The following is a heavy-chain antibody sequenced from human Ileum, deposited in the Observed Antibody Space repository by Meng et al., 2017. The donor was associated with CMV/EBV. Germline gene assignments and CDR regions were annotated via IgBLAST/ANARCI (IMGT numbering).Heavy chain of an antibody. J-gene: IGHJ4*02. V-gene: IGHV4-30-4*08. CDR1: GGSRTVGNYY. CDR3: VRQVVAASFDY. Sequence: QVQVEESGPGLGRPSQTMPPTSACAGGSRTVGNYYWSWIRQPPGRGLEWIVYIYYSGSPYYKPSLKSRVTISLDTSKNQFSLNLRSVTATDSAVYYCVRQVVAASFDYWGQGALVTVSS. CDR2: IYYSGSP. D-gene: IGHD2-15*01.